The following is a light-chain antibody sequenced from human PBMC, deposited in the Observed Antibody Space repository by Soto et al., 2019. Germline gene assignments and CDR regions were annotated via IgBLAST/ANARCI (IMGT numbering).Light chain of an antibody. V-gene: IGLV1-51*01. CDR1: GCNIGGNS. Sequence: QSVLTQPPSVSAGPGQKVTSSCAVRGCNIGGNSVSWYQQLPGTAPKLLIYDDNKRPSGIPDRFSGSKSGTSATLGITGSQTGDEADYYCGSWDSSLSAYVFGTGTKVTVL. CDR3: GSWDSSLSAYV. J-gene: IGLJ1*01. CDR2: DDN.